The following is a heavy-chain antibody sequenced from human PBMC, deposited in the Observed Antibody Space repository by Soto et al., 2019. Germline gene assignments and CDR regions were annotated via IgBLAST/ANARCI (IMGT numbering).Heavy chain of an antibody. J-gene: IGHJ5*02. V-gene: IGHV4-39*01. CDR1: GASISSSSYY. D-gene: IGHD3-10*01. Sequence: SETLSLTCTVSGASISSSSYYWGWIRQPPGKGLEWFGSIYYSGRTSYNPSLKIRVTISVATSKNQFSLKLSSVTAADRVVYYCAIPDYYGSGSYLNNWFDAWGRGTLVTVSS. CDR2: IYYSGRT. CDR3: AIPDYYGSGSYLNNWFDA.